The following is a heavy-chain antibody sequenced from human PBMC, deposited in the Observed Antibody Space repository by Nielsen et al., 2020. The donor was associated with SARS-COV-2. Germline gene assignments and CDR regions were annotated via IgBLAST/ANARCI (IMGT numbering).Heavy chain of an antibody. J-gene: IGHJ6*03. Sequence: SETLSLTCAVYGGSFSGYYWSWIRQPPGKGLEWIGEINHSGSTNYNPSLKSRVTISVDTSKNQFSLKLSSVTAADAAVYYCARGRDAETFLSYYYMDVWGEGTTVTVSS. D-gene: IGHD2-8*01. CDR1: GGSFSGYY. V-gene: IGHV4-34*01. CDR2: INHSGST. CDR3: ARGRDAETFLSYYYMDV.